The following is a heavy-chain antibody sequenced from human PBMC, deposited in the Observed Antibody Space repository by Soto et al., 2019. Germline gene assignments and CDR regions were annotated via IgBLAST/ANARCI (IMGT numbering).Heavy chain of an antibody. J-gene: IGHJ4*02. CDR1: GGSFSGYY. D-gene: IGHD3-22*01. CDR2: IHHSGST. CDR3: ARGRYYDSSCYYYRLKIPKLYYFDY. Sequence: SETLSLTCAVYGGSFSGYYWSWIRQPQGTGMEWVGEIHHSGSTIYFPSLNSRVTISVYTSKNQFSLKLSSVTASYTAVYYGARGRYYDSSCYYYRLKIPKLYYFDYWGQGTLVTVSS. V-gene: IGHV4-34*01.